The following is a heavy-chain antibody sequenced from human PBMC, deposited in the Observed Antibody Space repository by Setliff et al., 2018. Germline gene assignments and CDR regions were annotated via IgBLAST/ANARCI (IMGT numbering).Heavy chain of an antibody. V-gene: IGHV4-34*01. CDR1: GGSFSGYY. Sequence: PSETLSLTCAVYGGSFSGYYWSWIRQPPGKGLELIGEINHTGSTNYNPSLKSRVTISVDTSKNQFSLKLSFVTAADTAVYYCARHPSSGSYYGGSIFYFDDWGPGILVTVSS. CDR3: ARHPSSGSYYGGSIFYFDD. D-gene: IGHD1-26*01. CDR2: INHTGST. J-gene: IGHJ4*02.